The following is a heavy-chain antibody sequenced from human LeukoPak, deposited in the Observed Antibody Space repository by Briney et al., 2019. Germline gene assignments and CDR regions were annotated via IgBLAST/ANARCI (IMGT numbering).Heavy chain of an antibody. J-gene: IGHJ4*02. CDR1: GGSFSGYY. CDR2: IYYSGST. CDR3: ARGEHYYDSRD. V-gene: IGHV4-59*01. D-gene: IGHD3-22*01. Sequence: PSETLSLTCAVYGGSFSGYYWSWIRQPPGKGLEWIGYIYYSGSTNYNPSLKSRVTISVDTSKNQFSLKLSSVTAADTAVYYCARGEHYYDSRDWGQGTLVTVSS.